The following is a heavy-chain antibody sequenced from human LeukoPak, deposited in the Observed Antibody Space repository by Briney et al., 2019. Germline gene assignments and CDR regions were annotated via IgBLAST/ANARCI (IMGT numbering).Heavy chain of an antibody. CDR1: GFTLRCYI. CDR3: ARDASGSSIGLIDF. D-gene: IGHD1-26*01. J-gene: IGHJ4*02. CDR2: ISTSSTYI. Sequence: GGSLRLSCAASGFTLRCYIMHWVRQAPGKGLEGVSYISTSSTYIYYADLVRGRFSISRDNAKNSLYLNMNSLKADDTAVYYCARDASGSSIGLIDFWGQGTLVTVSS. V-gene: IGHV3-21*01.